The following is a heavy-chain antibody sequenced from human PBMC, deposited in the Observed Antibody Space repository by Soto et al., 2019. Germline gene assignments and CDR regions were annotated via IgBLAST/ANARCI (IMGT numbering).Heavy chain of an antibody. D-gene: IGHD2-8*02. CDR1: EFTFANAF. J-gene: IGHJ3*02. CDR3: TSCRGYCTGLVAYDI. Sequence: DVQLVESGGGLIKPGGSLRLSCTASEFTFANAFMNWVRQAPGKGLEWIGRIRTKTYGEAVDYAAPVKGRFTISRDDLKDTMYLQMNSLKIEDTAVYYCTSCRGYCTGLVAYDIWGQGTMVTVSS. CDR2: IRTKTYGEAV. V-gene: IGHV3-15*07.